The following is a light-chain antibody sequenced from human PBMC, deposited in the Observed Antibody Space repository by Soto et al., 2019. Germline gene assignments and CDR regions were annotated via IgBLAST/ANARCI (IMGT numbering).Light chain of an antibody. CDR2: SAS. CDR3: QQYKGWPTK. V-gene: IGKV3-15*01. Sequence: EIVMTQSPATLSVSPGERATLSCRASQSIPTTVAWYQQRSGQAPRLLIHSASTRATGVPARFSGSGSETDFTLTITGLQSEDFGVYYCQQYKGWPTKFGQGTNVEIK. CDR1: QSIPTT. J-gene: IGKJ1*01.